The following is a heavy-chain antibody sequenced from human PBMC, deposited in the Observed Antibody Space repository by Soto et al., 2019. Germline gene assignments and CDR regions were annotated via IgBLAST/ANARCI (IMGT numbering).Heavy chain of an antibody. Sequence: SETLSLTCAVYGGSFSGYYWSWIRQPPGKGLEWIGEINHSGSTNYNPSLKSRVTISVDTSKNQFSLKLSSVTAADTAVYYCARGLPPVRRITMVRGVNIIWFDPWGQGTLVT. CDR3: ARGLPPVRRITMVRGVNIIWFDP. D-gene: IGHD3-10*01. V-gene: IGHV4-34*01. CDR1: GGSFSGYY. J-gene: IGHJ5*02. CDR2: INHSGST.